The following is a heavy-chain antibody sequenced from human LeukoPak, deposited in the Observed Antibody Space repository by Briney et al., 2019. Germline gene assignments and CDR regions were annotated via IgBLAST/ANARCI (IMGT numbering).Heavy chain of an antibody. D-gene: IGHD3-3*01. CDR3: AKDLERFSRLSYFDY. J-gene: IGHJ4*02. CDR2: ISSSSSTI. V-gene: IGHV3-48*01. CDR1: GFTFSSYS. Sequence: GGSLRLSCAASGFTFSSYSMNWVRQAPGKGLEWVSYISSSSSTIYYADSVKGRFTISRDNSKNTLYLQMNSLRAEDTAVYYCAKDLERFSRLSYFDYWGQGTLVTVSS.